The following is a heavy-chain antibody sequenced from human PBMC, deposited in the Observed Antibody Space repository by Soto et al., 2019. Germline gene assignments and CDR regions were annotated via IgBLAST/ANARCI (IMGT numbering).Heavy chain of an antibody. V-gene: IGHV4-38-2*02. CDR2: IYHSGGT. J-gene: IGHJ4*02. D-gene: IGHD6-19*01. Sequence: PSETLSLTCSVSGYSITSGYYCGWFRQPPGKGLEWIGTIYHSGGTYYSPSLTSRVTISIDTSKNRFSLQLRSVTAADTAVYFCARARIIVTGTIVDYWGQGTLVTVSS. CDR1: GYSITSGYY. CDR3: ARARIIVTGTIVDY.